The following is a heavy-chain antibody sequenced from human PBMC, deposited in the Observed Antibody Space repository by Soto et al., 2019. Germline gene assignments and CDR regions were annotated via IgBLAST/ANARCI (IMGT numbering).Heavy chain of an antibody. J-gene: IGHJ4*02. CDR3: TTVFYDSSGYPDS. D-gene: IGHD3-22*01. CDR1: GFTLSYAW. Sequence: EVQLVESGGGLVKPGGSLRLSCAASGFTLSYAWMNWVRQAPGKGLEWVGRIKRKTDGGTTDYAAPVKGRFTISRDDSKNTLYLQMNSLKTEDTAVYYCTTVFYDSSGYPDSWGQGTLVTVSS. V-gene: IGHV3-15*07. CDR2: IKRKTDGGTT.